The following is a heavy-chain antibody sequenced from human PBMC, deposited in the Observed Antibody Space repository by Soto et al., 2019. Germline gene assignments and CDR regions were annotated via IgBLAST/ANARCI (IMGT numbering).Heavy chain of an antibody. CDR1: GGSFTSNNW. V-gene: IGHV4-4*02. CDR3: ARGRLTMVRGVIMAPFDY. D-gene: IGHD3-10*01. CDR2: IYRTGST. Sequence: LSLTSAVSGGSFTSNNWWTSVRQPPGQGLEWSGEIYRTGSTNYNPSLKSRVTISVDTSKNQFSLKLSSVTAADTAVYYCARGRLTMVRGVIMAPFDYWGQGTLVTVSS. J-gene: IGHJ4*02.